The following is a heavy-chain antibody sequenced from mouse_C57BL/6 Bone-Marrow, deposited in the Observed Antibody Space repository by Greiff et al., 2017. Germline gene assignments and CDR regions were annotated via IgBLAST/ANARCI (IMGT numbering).Heavy chain of an antibody. V-gene: IGHV1-81*01. Sequence: QVQLQQSGAELARPGASVKLSCTASGYTFTSYGISWVKQRTGQGLEWIGEIYPRSGNTYYNEKFKGKATLTADKSSSTAYMELRSLTSEDSAVYFCAIYGNYAMDYWGQGTSVTVSS. CDR1: GYTFTSYG. CDR3: AIYGNYAMDY. D-gene: IGHD2-1*01. CDR2: IYPRSGNT. J-gene: IGHJ4*01.